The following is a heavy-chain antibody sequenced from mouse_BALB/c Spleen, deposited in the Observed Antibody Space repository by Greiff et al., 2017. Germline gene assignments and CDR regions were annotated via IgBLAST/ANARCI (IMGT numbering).Heavy chain of an antibody. CDR2: IRSKSNNYAT. V-gene: IGHV10-1*02. Sequence: EVQLVESGGGLVQPKGSLKLSCAASGFTFNTYAMNWVRQAPGKGLEWVARIRSKSNNYATYYADSVKDRFTISRDDSQSMLYLQMNNLKTEDTAMYYCVRRGNGNYGGYYAMDYWGQGTSVTVSS. CDR3: VRRGNGNYGGYYAMDY. J-gene: IGHJ4*01. CDR1: GFTFNTYA. D-gene: IGHD2-1*01.